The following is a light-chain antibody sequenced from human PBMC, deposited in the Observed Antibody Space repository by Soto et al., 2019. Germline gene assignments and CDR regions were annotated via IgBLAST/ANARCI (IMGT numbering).Light chain of an antibody. V-gene: IGLV2-14*01. CDR3: SSYTSSSPCV. CDR2: EVS. Sequence: QSMLTTPASLPGSRGQSITIPCTGAISDIGGYNSVSWYQQHPGKAPKLMIYEVSNRPSGVSNRFSGSKSGNTASLTISGLQAEDEADYYCSSYTSSSPCVYGTGTKVTVL. J-gene: IGLJ1*01. CDR1: ISDIGGYNS.